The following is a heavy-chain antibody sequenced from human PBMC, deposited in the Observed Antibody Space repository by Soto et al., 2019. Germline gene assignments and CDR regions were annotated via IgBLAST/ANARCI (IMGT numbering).Heavy chain of an antibody. D-gene: IGHD6-13*01. CDR2: ISWDGGST. V-gene: IGHV3-43*01. J-gene: IGHJ4*02. CDR3: AKDNGIHSSSWYGSPDY. CDR1: GFTFDDYT. Sequence: GGSLRLSCAASGFTFDDYTMHWVRQAPGKGLEWVSLISWDGGSTYYADSVKGRFTISRDNSKNSLYLQMNSLRTEDTALYYCAKDNGIHSSSWYGSPDYWGQGTLVTVSS.